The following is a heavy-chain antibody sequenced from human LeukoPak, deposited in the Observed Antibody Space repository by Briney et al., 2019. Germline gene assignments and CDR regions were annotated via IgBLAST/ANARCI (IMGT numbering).Heavy chain of an antibody. V-gene: IGHV1-24*01. J-gene: IGHJ4*02. D-gene: IGHD5-12*01. CDR3: AIYSFIGVAIVAVPYYFDY. CDR1: GYTLTELS. CDR2: FDPEDGET. Sequence: ASVKVSCKVSGYTLTELSMHWVRQAPGKGLEWMGGFDPEDGETIYAQKFQGRVTMTEDTSTDTAYMELSSLRSEDTAVYYCAIYSFIGVAIVAVPYYFDYCGQGTLVTVSS.